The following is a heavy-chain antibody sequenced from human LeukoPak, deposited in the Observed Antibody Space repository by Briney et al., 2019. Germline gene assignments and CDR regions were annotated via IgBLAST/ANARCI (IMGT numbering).Heavy chain of an antibody. CDR1: GGSITTYY. J-gene: IGHJ4*02. V-gene: IGHV4-59*08. D-gene: IGHD4-23*01. CDR2: ISYSGST. Sequence: PSETLSLTCTVSGGSITTYYWSWIRQPPGKGLEWIGYISYSGSTNYNPSLKSRVTMSVDTSKNQFSLKLSSVTAADAAVYYCAGPTTTVVSIYWGQGTLVSVSS. CDR3: AGPTTTVVSIY.